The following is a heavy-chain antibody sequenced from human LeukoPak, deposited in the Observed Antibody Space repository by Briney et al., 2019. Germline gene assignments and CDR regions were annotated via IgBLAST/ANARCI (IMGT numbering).Heavy chain of an antibody. V-gene: IGHV1-2*02. CDR2: INPNSGGT. CDR1: GYTFTGYY. D-gene: IGHD2-2*02. Sequence: GASVKVSCKASGYTFTGYYMHWVRQAPGQGLEWMGWINPNSGGTNYAQKFQGRVTMTRDTSISTAYMELSRLRSDDTAVYYCARVPAAIGNWFDPWGQGNLVTVSS. CDR3: ARVPAAIGNWFDP. J-gene: IGHJ5*02.